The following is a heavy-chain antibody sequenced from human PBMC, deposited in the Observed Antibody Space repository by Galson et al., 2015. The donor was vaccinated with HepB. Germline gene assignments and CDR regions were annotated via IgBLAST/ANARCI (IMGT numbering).Heavy chain of an antibody. V-gene: IGHV1-69*13. Sequence: SVKASCKASGGTFSSYAISWVRQAPGQGLEWMGGIIPIFGTANYAQKFQGRVTITADESTSTAYMELSSLRSEDTAVYYCARDLLWVQVAGTRGPKTQGGPFDYWGQGTLVTVSS. J-gene: IGHJ4*02. CDR2: IIPIFGTA. D-gene: IGHD6-19*01. CDR1: GGTFSSYA. CDR3: ARDLLWVQVAGTRGPKTQGGPFDY.